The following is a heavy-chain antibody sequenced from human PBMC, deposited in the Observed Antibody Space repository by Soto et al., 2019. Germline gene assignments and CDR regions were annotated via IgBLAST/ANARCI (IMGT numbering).Heavy chain of an antibody. CDR1: GFTFSSYA. CDR2: ISGSGGST. Sequence: EVQLLESGGGLVQPGGSLRLSCAASGFTFSSYAMSWVRQAPGKGLEWVSAISGSGGSTYYADSVKGRFTISRDNSKNTLYLQMNSLRADDTAVYYCAKDFHLLEGWDYWGQGTLVTVSS. D-gene: IGHD1-1*01. J-gene: IGHJ4*02. CDR3: AKDFHLLEGWDY. V-gene: IGHV3-23*01.